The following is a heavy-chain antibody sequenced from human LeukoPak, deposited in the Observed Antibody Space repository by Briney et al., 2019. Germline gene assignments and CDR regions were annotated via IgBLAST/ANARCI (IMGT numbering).Heavy chain of an antibody. CDR2: IYSGGST. CDR1: GFTVSSNY. CDR3: ARASGNSDDY. Sequence: GGSLRLSCAASGFTVSSNYMSWVRQAPGKGLEWVSVIYSGGSTYYADSVKGRFTVSRDNSKNTLYLHMGSLRVEDMAVYYCARASGNSDDYWGQGTLVTVSS. D-gene: IGHD4-23*01. J-gene: IGHJ4*02. V-gene: IGHV3-66*01.